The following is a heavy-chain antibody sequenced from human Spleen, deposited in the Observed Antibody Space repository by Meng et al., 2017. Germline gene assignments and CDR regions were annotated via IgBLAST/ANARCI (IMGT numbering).Heavy chain of an antibody. V-gene: IGHV3-33*06. CDR2: IWYDGSNK. Sequence: GESLKISCAASGFTFSSYGMHWVRQAPGKGLEWVAVIWYDGSNKYYADSVKGRFAISRHNSKNTLYLQMNSLRAEDTALYYCAKYSYGLGDYLDYWGQGALVTVSS. CDR1: GFTFSSYG. D-gene: IGHD3-10*01. CDR3: AKYSYGLGDYLDY. J-gene: IGHJ4*02.